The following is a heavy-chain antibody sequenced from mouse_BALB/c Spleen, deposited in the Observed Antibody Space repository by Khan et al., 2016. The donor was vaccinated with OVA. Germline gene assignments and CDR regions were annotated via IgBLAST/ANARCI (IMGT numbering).Heavy chain of an antibody. V-gene: IGHV1S132*01. CDR2: IYPGTGST. D-gene: IGHD1-1*01. CDR1: GYIFTSYW. Sequence: QIQLVQSGAELVRPGASVRLSCKTSGYIFTSYWIHWVKQRSGQGLEWIARIYPGTGSTYYNEIFKGKATLTADKSSNTAYMQLSSLKYEDSTVYFCTRGAITSHSMDYWGQGTSVTVS. J-gene: IGHJ4*01. CDR3: TRGAITSHSMDY.